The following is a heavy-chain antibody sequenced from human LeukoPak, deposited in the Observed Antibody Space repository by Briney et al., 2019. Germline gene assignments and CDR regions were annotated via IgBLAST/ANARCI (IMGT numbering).Heavy chain of an antibody. CDR3: ARTSRVVPAGGNNWFDP. V-gene: IGHV1-69*04. CDR1: GGTFSSYA. CDR2: IIPIFGIA. Sequence: SVKVSCTASGGTFSSYAISWGRQSPGQGLEWMGRIIPIFGIANCAQTFQGRLPINADKSTSTAYMELSSLRSEDTDGYYCARTSRVVPAGGNNWFDPWGQGTLVTVSS. J-gene: IGHJ5*02. D-gene: IGHD2-2*01.